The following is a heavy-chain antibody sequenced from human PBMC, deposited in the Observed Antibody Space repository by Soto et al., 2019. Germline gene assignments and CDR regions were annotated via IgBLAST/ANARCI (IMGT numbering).Heavy chain of an antibody. J-gene: IGHJ5*02. Sequence: ASVKVSCKASGYTFANYYMHWVRQAPGQGLEWMGIINPSGNTTNYAQKFQGRVTMARDTSASTAYMELSSLRAEDTAVYYCARETEQQLYKWFDHWGQGTLVTVSS. D-gene: IGHD6-13*01. CDR3: ARETEQQLYKWFDH. CDR1: GYTFANYY. CDR2: INPSGNTT. V-gene: IGHV1-46*01.